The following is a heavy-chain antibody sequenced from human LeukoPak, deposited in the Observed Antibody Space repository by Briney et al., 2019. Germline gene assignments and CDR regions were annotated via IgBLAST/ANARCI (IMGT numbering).Heavy chain of an antibody. CDR3: ARARDHYYMDV. CDR1: GFTFSTYG. Sequence: GGSLRLSCAASGFTFSTYGMHWVRQAPGKGLEWVTFIWYDGSNKYHADSVKGRFTISRDNSKNTLYLQMNSLRAEDTAIYYCARARDHYYMDVWGKGTTVTVSS. J-gene: IGHJ6*03. CDR2: IWYDGSNK. V-gene: IGHV3-30*02.